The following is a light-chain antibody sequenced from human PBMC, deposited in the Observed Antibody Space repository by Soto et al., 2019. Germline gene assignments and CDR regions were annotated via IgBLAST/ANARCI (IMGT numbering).Light chain of an antibody. CDR2: DVT. V-gene: IGLV2-14*03. CDR1: SSDVGTYNY. CDR3: TSYRSSTLFV. Sequence: QSVLTQPASVSGSPGQSIAISCTGSSSDVGTYNYVSWYQQHPGKAPKLMIYDVTNRPSGVSSRFSGSKSGNTASLTISGLQAEDEADYYCTSYRSSTLFVFGTGTKLTVL. J-gene: IGLJ1*01.